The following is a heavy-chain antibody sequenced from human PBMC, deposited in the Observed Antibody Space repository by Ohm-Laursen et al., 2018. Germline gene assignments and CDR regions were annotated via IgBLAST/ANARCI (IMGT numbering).Heavy chain of an antibody. CDR1: GFTFSSHE. CDR2: ISNSGSTI. Sequence: SLRLSCAAPGFTFSSHEMNWVRQAPGKGLEWVSYISNSGSTINYADSVKGRFIISRDNAKNSLYLQMNSLRAEDTALYYCLRTFANWGQGTLVTVSS. J-gene: IGHJ4*02. V-gene: IGHV3-48*03. CDR3: LRTFAN.